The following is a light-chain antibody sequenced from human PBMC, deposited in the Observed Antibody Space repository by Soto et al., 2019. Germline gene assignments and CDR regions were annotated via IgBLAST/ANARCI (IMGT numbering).Light chain of an antibody. CDR2: SNN. CDR3: CLYAVTFYV. Sequence: QSVLTQPPSASGTPGQRVTMSCSGGNSNIGSHTVNWYQHLPGTAPTLLIFSNNQRPSGVPARFSGSKSGTSASLAISGLQSGDEGDYYCCLYAVTFYVFGTGTKVTVL. V-gene: IGLV1-44*01. CDR1: NSNIGSHT. J-gene: IGLJ1*01.